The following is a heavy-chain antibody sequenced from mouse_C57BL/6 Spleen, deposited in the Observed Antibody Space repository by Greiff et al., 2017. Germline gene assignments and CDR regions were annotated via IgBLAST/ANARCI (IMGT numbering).Heavy chain of an antibody. D-gene: IGHD1-1*01. V-gene: IGHV5-17*01. CDR3: ARMGNYYGSSYVRYFDV. CDR1: GFTFSDYG. Sequence: EVQLVESGGGLVKPGGSLKLSCAASGFTFSDYGMHWVRQAPEKGLEWVAYISSGSSTIYYADTVKGRFTISRDNAKNTLFLQMTSLRSEDTAMYYCARMGNYYGSSYVRYFDVWGTGTTVTVSS. J-gene: IGHJ1*03. CDR2: ISSGSSTI.